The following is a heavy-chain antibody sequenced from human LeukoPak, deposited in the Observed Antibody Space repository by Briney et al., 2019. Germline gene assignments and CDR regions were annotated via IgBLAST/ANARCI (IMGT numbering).Heavy chain of an antibody. D-gene: IGHD6-19*01. CDR3: VIVAGTNAFDI. Sequence: PGRSLRLSCAASGFTFSSYGMYWVRQAPGKGLEWVAVISFDGSNKYYTDSVRGRFTVSRDNAKNSLYLQLNSLRAEDTAVYCCVIVAGTNAFDIWGQGTMVTVSS. J-gene: IGHJ3*02. CDR2: ISFDGSNK. CDR1: GFTFSSYG. V-gene: IGHV3-30*03.